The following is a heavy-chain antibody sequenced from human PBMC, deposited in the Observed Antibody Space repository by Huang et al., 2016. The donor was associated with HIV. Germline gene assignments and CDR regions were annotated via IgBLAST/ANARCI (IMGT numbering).Heavy chain of an antibody. CDR3: ARDHHDFWRGYRRMYFFDH. CDR1: GGSISTHY. CDR2: IDYSGST. Sequence: QVQLQESGPGLVKPSETLSLTCTVSGGSISTHYWSWIRQTPGNGLEWIGSIDYSGSTTYSPSLKSRVTILLDTSKNQFSLRVNSGTAADTAMYYCARDHHDFWRGYRRMYFFDHWGQGTLVTVSS. V-gene: IGHV4-59*11. D-gene: IGHD3-3*01. J-gene: IGHJ4*02.